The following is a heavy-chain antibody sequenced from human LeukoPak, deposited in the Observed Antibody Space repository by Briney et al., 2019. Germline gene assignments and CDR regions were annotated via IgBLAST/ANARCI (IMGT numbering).Heavy chain of an antibody. CDR3: ARGIGYSSRFDY. D-gene: IGHD6-13*01. CDR1: GGSISNYY. J-gene: IGHJ4*02. V-gene: IGHV4-4*07. Sequence: SETLSLTCTVSGGSISNYYWNWVRQPAGKGLEWIGRIYTSGSTNYNPSLKSRVTISVDKSQSQFSLKLSSVTAADTAMYYCARGIGYSSRFDYWGQGTLVTVSS. CDR2: IYTSGST.